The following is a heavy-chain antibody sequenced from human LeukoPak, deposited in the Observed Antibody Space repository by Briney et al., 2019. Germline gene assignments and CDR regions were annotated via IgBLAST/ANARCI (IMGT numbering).Heavy chain of an antibody. V-gene: IGHV3-15*01. CDR2: IKSRADGGTA. J-gene: IGHJ4*02. CDR3: TTDWYYYDSSGYYPIF. CDR1: GFPFSDVW. Sequence: GGSLRLSCAASGFPFSDVWMSWVRQAPGKGLEWVGRIKSRADGGTADYAAPLKGRFTLSRDDSKNTLYLQMNSLKTEDTAVYYCTTDWYYYDSSGYYPIFWGQGTLVTVSS. D-gene: IGHD3-22*01.